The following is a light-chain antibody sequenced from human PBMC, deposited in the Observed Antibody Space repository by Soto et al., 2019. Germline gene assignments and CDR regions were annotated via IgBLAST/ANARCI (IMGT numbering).Light chain of an antibody. CDR1: SRDIGAYDY. CDR2: DVT. Sequence: QSALTQPASVSGSPGQLITISCTGTSRDIGAYDYVSWYQQHPGQAPRLIIYDVTERPSGISDRFSGSKSGNTASLTISGLQAEDEADYYCSSYTSSNTLLFGGGTKLTVL. CDR3: SSYTSSNTLL. V-gene: IGLV2-14*03. J-gene: IGLJ2*01.